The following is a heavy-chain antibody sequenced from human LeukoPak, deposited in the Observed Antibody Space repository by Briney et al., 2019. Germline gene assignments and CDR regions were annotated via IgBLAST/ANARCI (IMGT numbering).Heavy chain of an antibody. Sequence: SETLSLTCTVSDDPIDSGVYYWNWIRQPTGKGLEWIGHIYTSGTTTNSNPSLKSRVAISLDTSKNHFSLKLSSVTAADTAVYYCARAKKRSGRSRNFYLDVWGKGTTVTVSS. D-gene: IGHD1-26*01. CDR1: DDPIDSGVYY. CDR3: ARAKKRSGRSRNFYLDV. V-gene: IGHV4-61*09. J-gene: IGHJ6*03. CDR2: IYTSGTTT.